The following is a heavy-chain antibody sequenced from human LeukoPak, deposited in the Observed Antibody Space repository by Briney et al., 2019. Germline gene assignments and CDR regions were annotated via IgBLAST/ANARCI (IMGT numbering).Heavy chain of an antibody. Sequence: GGSLRLSCETSGFTFSSYEMNWVRQAPGKGLEWVAGIFGSGGSAHYADSVKGRFTISRDNSKNTVYLQMDSLRGEDTAVYYCTKTTTGYSSGQYPGWPADHWGQGALVTVSS. J-gene: IGHJ4*02. CDR3: TKTTTGYSSGQYPGWPADH. V-gene: IGHV3-23*01. CDR2: IFGSGGSA. CDR1: GFTFSSYE. D-gene: IGHD3-22*01.